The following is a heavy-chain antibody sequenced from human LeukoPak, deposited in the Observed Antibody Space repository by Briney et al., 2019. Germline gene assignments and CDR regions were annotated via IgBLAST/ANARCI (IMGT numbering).Heavy chain of an antibody. V-gene: IGHV4-34*01. CDR1: GGSFSRSF. CDR3: AREVILGYYYMDV. Sequence: PSETLSLTCAVYGGSFSRSFWSWIRQPPGKGLEWIGEINHSGSTNYNPSLKSRVTISVDPSKSQFSLNLSSVTAADTAVYYCAREVILGYYYMDVWGKGTTVNVSS. CDR2: INHSGST. J-gene: IGHJ6*03. D-gene: IGHD3-10*01.